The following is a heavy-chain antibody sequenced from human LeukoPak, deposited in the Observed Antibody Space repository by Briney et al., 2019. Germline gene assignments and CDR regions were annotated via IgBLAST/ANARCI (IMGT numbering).Heavy chain of an antibody. CDR3: ARDGSGSYYRWNYYYGMDV. D-gene: IGHD3-10*01. CDR1: SYTFTSYG. V-gene: IGHV1-18*01. Sequence: ASVKVSCKASSYTFTSYGISWVRQAPGQGLEWMGWISAYNGNTNYAQKLQGRVTMTTDTSTSTAYMELRSLRSDDTAVYYCARDGSGSYYRWNYYYGMDVWGQGTTVTVSS. CDR2: ISAYNGNT. J-gene: IGHJ6*02.